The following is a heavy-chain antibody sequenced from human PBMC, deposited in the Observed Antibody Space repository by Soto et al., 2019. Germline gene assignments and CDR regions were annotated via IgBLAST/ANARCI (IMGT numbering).Heavy chain of an antibody. CDR2: ISGSGGST. D-gene: IGHD3-22*01. CDR3: AKGQYYDSSGTFDP. CDR1: GFTFSSYA. J-gene: IGHJ5*02. Sequence: GGSLRLSCAASGFTFSSYAMSWVRQAPGKGLEWVSAISGSGGSTYYADSVKGRFTISRDNSKNTLYLQMNSLGAEDTAVYYCAKGQYYDSSGTFDPWGQGTLVTVSS. V-gene: IGHV3-23*01.